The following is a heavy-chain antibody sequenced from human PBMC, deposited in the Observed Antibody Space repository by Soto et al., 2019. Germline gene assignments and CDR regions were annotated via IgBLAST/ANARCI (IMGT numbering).Heavy chain of an antibody. Sequence: PSETLSLTCTVSGGSISSYYWSWIRQPPGKGLEWIGYIYYSGSTNYNPSLKSRVTISVDTSKNQFSLKLSSVTAADTAVYYCARDLGDDFWSGPFDPWGQGTLVTVSS. CDR2: IYYSGST. CDR1: GGSISSYY. J-gene: IGHJ5*02. CDR3: ARDLGDDFWSGPFDP. V-gene: IGHV4-59*01. D-gene: IGHD3-3*01.